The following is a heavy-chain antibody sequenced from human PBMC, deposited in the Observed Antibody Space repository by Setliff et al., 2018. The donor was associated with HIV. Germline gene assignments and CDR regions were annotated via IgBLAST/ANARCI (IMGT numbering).Heavy chain of an antibody. Sequence: GASVKVSCKASGYSFTTYGFSWVRQAPGQGLEWMGWISAYDGNTKYAQKFQGRVTMTTDPSTSTAYMELRSLRSDGTAVYYCVKADVLLCDVWGQGTLVTVSS. CDR1: GYSFTTYG. CDR2: ISAYDGNT. V-gene: IGHV1-18*01. D-gene: IGHD3-16*01. CDR3: VKADVLLCDV. J-gene: IGHJ4*02.